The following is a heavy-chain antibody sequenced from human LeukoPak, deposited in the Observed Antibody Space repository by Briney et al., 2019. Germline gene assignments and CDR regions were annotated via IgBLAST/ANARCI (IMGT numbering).Heavy chain of an antibody. CDR1: GFTSSSYP. D-gene: IGHD6-13*01. V-gene: IGHV3-23*01. Sequence: PGGSLRLLCAASGFTSSSYPVSWVRQAPGKGLEWVSAISGSGGSTYYADSVKGRFTISRDNSKNTLYLQMNSLRAEDTAVYYCANHITAVLPVRVWGQGTTVTVSS. CDR3: ANHITAVLPVRV. CDR2: ISGSGGST. J-gene: IGHJ6*02.